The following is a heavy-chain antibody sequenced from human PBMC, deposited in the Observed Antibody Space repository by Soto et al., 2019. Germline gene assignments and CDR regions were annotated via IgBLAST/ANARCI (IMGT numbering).Heavy chain of an antibody. CDR3: ARVIDILTGYYGFDY. Sequence: GGSLRLSCAASGFTFSSYSMNWVRQAPGKGLEWVSYISSSSSTIYYADSVKGRFTISRDNAKNSLYLQMNSLGDEDTAVYYCARVIDILTGYYGFDYWGQGTLVTVSS. CDR1: GFTFSSYS. V-gene: IGHV3-48*02. CDR2: ISSSSSTI. D-gene: IGHD3-9*01. J-gene: IGHJ4*02.